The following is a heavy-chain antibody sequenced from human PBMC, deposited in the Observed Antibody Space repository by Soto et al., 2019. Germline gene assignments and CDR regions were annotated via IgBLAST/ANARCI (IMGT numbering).Heavy chain of an antibody. Sequence: SETLSLTCTVSGGSISSGDYYWSWIRQPPGKGLEWIGYIYYSGSTYDNPSLKSRVTISVDTSKNQFSLKLSSVTAADTAVYYCARDRGRGWFDPWGQGTLVTVSS. CDR3: ARDRGRGWFDP. V-gene: IGHV4-30-4*01. CDR2: IYYSGST. CDR1: GGSISSGDYY. J-gene: IGHJ5*02.